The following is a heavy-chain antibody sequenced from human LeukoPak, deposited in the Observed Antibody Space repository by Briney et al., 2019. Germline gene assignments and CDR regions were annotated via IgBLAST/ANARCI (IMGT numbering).Heavy chain of an antibody. J-gene: IGHJ5*02. Sequence: SETLSLTSTVSGGSISSGDYFWSWIRQPPGKGLEWIGYIYYSGSTYYNPSLKSQVTISVDTSKNQFSLKLSSVTAAGTAVYYCARAVVVPAAIILDPWGQGTLVTVSS. CDR1: GGSISSGDYF. CDR2: IYYSGST. D-gene: IGHD2-2*01. V-gene: IGHV4-30-4*08. CDR3: ARAVVVPAAIILDP.